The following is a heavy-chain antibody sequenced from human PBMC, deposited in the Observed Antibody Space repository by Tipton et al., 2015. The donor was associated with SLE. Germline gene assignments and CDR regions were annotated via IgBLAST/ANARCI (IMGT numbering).Heavy chain of an antibody. CDR1: GGSISSYY. D-gene: IGHD6-13*01. CDR3: ARVERAARGFDY. CDR2: IYYSGST. J-gene: IGHJ4*02. V-gene: IGHV4-59*01. Sequence: TLSLTCTVSGGSISSYYWSWIRHPPGKGLEWIGYIYYSGSTNYNPSLKSRVTISVDTSKNQFSLKLSSVTAADTAVYYCARVERAARGFDYWGQGTLVTVSS.